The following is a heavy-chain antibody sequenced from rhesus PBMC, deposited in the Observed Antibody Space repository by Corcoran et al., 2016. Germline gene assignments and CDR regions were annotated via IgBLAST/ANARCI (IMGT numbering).Heavy chain of an antibody. D-gene: IGHD1-38*01. CDR3: AKMSPGAEYFEF. Sequence: EVQLVQSRAEVKRPGESLKISCKPSGYSLTSYWISWVRKMLGKGLEGMGAIDPIDSDTRSSPSFQGPVTISADKSISTAYLQWSSLKASDTATYYCAKMSPGAEYFEFWGQGALVTVSS. CDR2: IDPIDSDT. CDR1: GYSLTSYW. V-gene: IGHV5-20*02. J-gene: IGHJ1*01.